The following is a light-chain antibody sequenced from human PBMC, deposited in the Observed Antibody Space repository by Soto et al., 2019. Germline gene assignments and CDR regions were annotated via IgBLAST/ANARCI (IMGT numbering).Light chain of an antibody. CDR3: QSYDSSLSGRYV. CDR2: GNS. V-gene: IGLV1-40*01. CDR1: SSNIGAGYD. J-gene: IGLJ1*01. Sequence: QLVLTQPPSVSGAPGQRVTISCTRSSSNIGAGYDVHWYQQLPGTAPKLLIYGNSNRPSGVPDRFSGSKSGTSASLAITGLQAEDEADYYCQSYDSSLSGRYVFGTGTKLTVL.